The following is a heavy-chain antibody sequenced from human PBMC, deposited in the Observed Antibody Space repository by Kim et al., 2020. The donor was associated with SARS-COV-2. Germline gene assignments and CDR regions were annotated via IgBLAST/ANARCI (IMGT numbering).Heavy chain of an antibody. CDR2: ISSSSSYI. CDR1: GFTFSSYS. Sequence: GGSLRLSCAASGFTFSSYSMNWVRQAPGKGLEWVSSISSSSSYIYYADSVKGRFTISRDNAKNSLYLQMNSLRAEDTAVYYCARDLGGMATIKKPWGQGTLVTVSS. CDR3: ARDLGGMATIKKP. D-gene: IGHD5-12*01. J-gene: IGHJ4*02. V-gene: IGHV3-21*01.